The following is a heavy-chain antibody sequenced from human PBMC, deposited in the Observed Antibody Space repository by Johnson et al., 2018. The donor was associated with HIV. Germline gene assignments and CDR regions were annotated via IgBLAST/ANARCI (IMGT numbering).Heavy chain of an antibody. CDR3: ARVTGPFDI. V-gene: IGHV3-11*04. CDR1: GLTVSSNY. D-gene: IGHD4-11*01. Sequence: QVQLVESGGGLIQPGGSLRLSCTASGLTVSSNYMSWVRQAPGKGLEWVSYISSSGGTIYYADSVRGRFTISRNNAKNSLYLQMNSLRAEDTAVYFCARVTGPFDIWGQGTMVTVSS. CDR2: ISSSGGTI. J-gene: IGHJ3*02.